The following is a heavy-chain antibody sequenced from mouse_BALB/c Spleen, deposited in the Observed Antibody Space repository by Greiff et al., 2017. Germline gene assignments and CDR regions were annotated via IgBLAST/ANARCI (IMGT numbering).Heavy chain of an antibody. J-gene: IGHJ3*01. CDR3: ARQERTTGFAY. Sequence: VESGGGLVKPGGSLKLSCAASGFAFSSYDMSWVRQTPEKRLEWVAYISSGGGSTYYPDTVKGRFTISRDNAKNTLYLQMSSLKSEDTAMYYCARQERTTGFAYWGQGTLVTVSA. V-gene: IGHV5-12-1*01. CDR2: ISSGGGST. D-gene: IGHD2-12*01. CDR1: GFAFSSYD.